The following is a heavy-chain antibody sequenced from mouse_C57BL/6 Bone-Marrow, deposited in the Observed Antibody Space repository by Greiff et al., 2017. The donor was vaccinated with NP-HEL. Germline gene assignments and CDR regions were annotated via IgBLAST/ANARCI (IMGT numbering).Heavy chain of an antibody. Sequence: VQLVESGPELVKPGASVKLSCKASGYTFTSYDINWVKQRPGQGLEWIGWIYPRDGSTKYNEKFKGKATLTVDTSSSTAYMELHSLTSEDSAVYFCARKSDYYGNSYYAMDYWGQGTSVTVSS. D-gene: IGHD2-1*01. V-gene: IGHV1-85*01. CDR1: GYTFTSYD. CDR3: ARKSDYYGNSYYAMDY. J-gene: IGHJ4*01. CDR2: IYPRDGST.